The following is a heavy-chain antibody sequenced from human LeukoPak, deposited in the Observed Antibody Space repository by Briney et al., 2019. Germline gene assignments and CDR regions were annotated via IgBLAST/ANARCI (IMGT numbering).Heavy chain of an antibody. CDR2: INPNSGGT. CDR3: ARESSGSYYYGMDV. D-gene: IGHD1-26*01. J-gene: IGHJ6*02. V-gene: IGHV1-2*02. Sequence: ASVKVSCKASGYXFTGYYIHWVRQAPGQGLEWMGWINPNSGGTNYAQKFQGRVTMTRDTSISTAYMELSRLRSDDTAVYYCARESSGSYYYGMDVWGQGTTVTVSS. CDR1: GYXFTGYY.